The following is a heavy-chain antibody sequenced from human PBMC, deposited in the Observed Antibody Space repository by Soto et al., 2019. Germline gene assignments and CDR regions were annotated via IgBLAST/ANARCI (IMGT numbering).Heavy chain of an antibody. J-gene: IGHJ4*02. CDR1: GGSSTSNNW. CDR2: IYRTGST. Sequence: SETLSLTCAVSGGSSTSNNWWTWVRQPPGQGLEWIGEIYRTGSTNYNPSLKSRVTISLDKSENQFSLKVTSLTAADTAVYYCASRDPGTSVDYWGQGTLVTV. D-gene: IGHD1-7*01. V-gene: IGHV4-4*02. CDR3: ASRDPGTSVDY.